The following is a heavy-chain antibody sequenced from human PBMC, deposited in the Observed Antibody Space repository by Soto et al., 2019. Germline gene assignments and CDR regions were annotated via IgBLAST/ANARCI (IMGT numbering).Heavy chain of an antibody. CDR2: INAGNGNT. J-gene: IGHJ4*02. V-gene: IGHV1-3*01. Sequence: ASVKVSCKASGYTFTSYAMHWLRQAPGQRLEWMGWINAGNGNTKYSQKFQGRVTITRDTSASTAYMELSSLRSEDTAVYYCARDPNTYYYDSSGYYPTGYWGQGPLVTLSS. CDR1: GYTFTSYA. CDR3: ARDPNTYYYDSSGYYPTGY. D-gene: IGHD3-22*01.